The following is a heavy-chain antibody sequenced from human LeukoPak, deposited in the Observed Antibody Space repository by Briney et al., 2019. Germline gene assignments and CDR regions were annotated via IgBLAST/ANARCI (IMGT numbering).Heavy chain of an antibody. D-gene: IGHD3-10*01. J-gene: IGHJ6*02. Sequence: GASVKVSCKASGYTFTSYGISWVRQAPGQGLEWMGWISAYNGNTNYAQKFQGRVTMTTDTSTSTAYMELRSLRPDDTAVYYCARASHNNYYHFHYYGMDVWGQGTTVTVSS. CDR1: GYTFTSYG. CDR2: ISAYNGNT. CDR3: ARASHNNYYHFHYYGMDV. V-gene: IGHV1-18*01.